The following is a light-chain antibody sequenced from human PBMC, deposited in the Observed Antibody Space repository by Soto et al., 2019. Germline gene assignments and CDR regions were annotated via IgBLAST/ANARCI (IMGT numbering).Light chain of an antibody. CDR3: LQHNSYPWT. Sequence: DIQLTQSPSSLSASVGDRVTITCRASQGIRSDLSWFQQKPGKPPKRLISAASRLESGVPSRFSGSGSGTEFTLTISSLEPEDYAAYFCLQHNSYPWTFGQGTKVDIK. J-gene: IGKJ1*01. CDR1: QGIRSD. V-gene: IGKV1-17*01. CDR2: AAS.